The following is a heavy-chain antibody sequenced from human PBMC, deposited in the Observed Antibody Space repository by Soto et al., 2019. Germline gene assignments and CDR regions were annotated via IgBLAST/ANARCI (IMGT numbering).Heavy chain of an antibody. D-gene: IGHD3-3*01. V-gene: IGHV3-21*04. Sequence: GGSLRLACEASGFTFSSYSINWVRHAPGKELEWVSSISSNSSSIDYADSVKGRFTISRDNANNSLYLQMNSLRAEDTALYYCAKDIPQGDFWSGYTFDYWGQGTLVTVSS. J-gene: IGHJ4*02. CDR1: GFTFSSYS. CDR2: ISSNSSSI. CDR3: AKDIPQGDFWSGYTFDY.